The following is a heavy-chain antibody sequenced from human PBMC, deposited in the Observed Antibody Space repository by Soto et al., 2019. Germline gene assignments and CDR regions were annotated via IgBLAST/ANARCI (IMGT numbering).Heavy chain of an antibody. V-gene: IGHV3-30*18. D-gene: IGHD3-22*01. CDR2: ISYDGSNK. CDR3: AKGEYYDSSGYPDTSDY. Sequence: QVQLVESGGGVVQPGRSLRLSCAASGFTFSSYGMHWVRQAPGKGLEWVAVISYDGSNKYYADSVKGRFTISRDNSKNTLYLQMNSLRAEDTAVYYCAKGEYYDSSGYPDTSDYWGQGTLVTVSS. J-gene: IGHJ4*02. CDR1: GFTFSSYG.